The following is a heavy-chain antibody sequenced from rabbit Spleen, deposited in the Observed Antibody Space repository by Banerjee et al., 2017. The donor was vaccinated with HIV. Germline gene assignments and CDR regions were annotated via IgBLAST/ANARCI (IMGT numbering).Heavy chain of an antibody. V-gene: IGHV1S47*01. Sequence: QEQLVESGGGLVQPGGSLKLSCKASGFDFSNYGVSWVRQAPGKGLEWIGYIEPIFGRTYYASWVNGRFTISSHNAQDTVFLQMTSLTAADTATYFCARDGAGGSYFALWGPGTLVTVS. CDR1: GFDFSNYG. CDR3: ARDGAGGSYFAL. CDR2: IEPIFGRT. D-gene: IGHD8-1*01. J-gene: IGHJ4*01.